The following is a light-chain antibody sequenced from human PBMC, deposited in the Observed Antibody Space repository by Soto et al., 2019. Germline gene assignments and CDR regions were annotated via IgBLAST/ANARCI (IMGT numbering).Light chain of an antibody. CDR3: TSSTSRGTYV. CDR2: NVS. J-gene: IGLJ1*01. Sequence: QSVLTQPASVSGSPGQSITISCTGTSSDVGAYNFVSWYRQHPGKAPKLIIYNVSDRPSGVSNRFSGSKSANTASLTISRLQAEDEADYYCTSSTSRGTYVFGTGTKVTVL. V-gene: IGLV2-14*03. CDR1: SSDVGAYNF.